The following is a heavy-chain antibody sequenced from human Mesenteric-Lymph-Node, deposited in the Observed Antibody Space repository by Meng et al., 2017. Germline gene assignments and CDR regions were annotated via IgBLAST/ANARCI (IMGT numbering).Heavy chain of an antibody. Sequence: SETLSPTCAVPGASISSGISHWNWIRQPAGKGLEWIGRVEPSGTTYFNPSLKSRVTISVDSSKNQLSLTLCSVTAADTAVYYCAATTGYSSGSQEDFVYWGQGTLVTVSS. J-gene: IGHJ4*02. D-gene: IGHD3-10*01. CDR3: AATTGYSSGSQEDFVY. V-gene: IGHV4-61*02. CDR1: GASISSGISH. CDR2: VEPSGTT.